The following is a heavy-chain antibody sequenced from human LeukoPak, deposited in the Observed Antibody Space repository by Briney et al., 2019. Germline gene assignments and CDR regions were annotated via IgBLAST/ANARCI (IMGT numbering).Heavy chain of an antibody. CDR2: ISHDGRIT. CDR1: GFTFSPYG. V-gene: IGHV3-30*18. Sequence: GGSLRLSCAASGFTFSPYGMHWVRQAPGKGLDWVAIISHDGRITYYADSVKGRFTISRDNSKNTLGLQMNSLRAEDTAVYYCAKGGNSGWNFFDYWGQGTLVTVSS. CDR3: AKGGNSGWNFFDY. D-gene: IGHD6-19*01. J-gene: IGHJ4*02.